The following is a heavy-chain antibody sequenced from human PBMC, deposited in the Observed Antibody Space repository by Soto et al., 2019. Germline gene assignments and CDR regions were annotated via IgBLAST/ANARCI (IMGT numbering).Heavy chain of an antibody. J-gene: IGHJ4*02. CDR1: GGSFSGYY. CDR3: ARGKPPKLYSSSYDY. CDR2: INHSGRT. V-gene: IGHV4-34*01. Sequence: QVQLQQWGAGLLKPSETLSLTCAVYGGSFSGYYWSWIRQPPGKGLEWIGEINHSGRTNYNPSLKSRVTISVDTSKNQFSLKLSSVTAADTAVYYCARGKPPKLYSSSYDYWGQGTLVTVSS. D-gene: IGHD6-6*01.